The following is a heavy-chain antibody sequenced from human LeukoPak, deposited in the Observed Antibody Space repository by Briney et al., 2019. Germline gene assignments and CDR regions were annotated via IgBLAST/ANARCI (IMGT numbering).Heavy chain of an antibody. D-gene: IGHD3-10*01. V-gene: IGHV4-59*12. J-gene: IGHJ5*02. CDR2: IYYSGST. CDR3: ARGLVLLWFGETSNWFDP. Sequence: SETLSLTCTVSGGSISSYYWSWIRQPPGKGLEWIGYIYYSGSTNYNPSLKSRVTISVDTSKNQFSLKLSSVTAADTAVYYCARGLVLLWFGETSNWFDPWGQGTLVTVSS. CDR1: GGSISSYY.